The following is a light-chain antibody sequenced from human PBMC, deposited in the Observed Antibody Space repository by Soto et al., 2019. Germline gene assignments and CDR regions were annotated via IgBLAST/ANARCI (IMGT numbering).Light chain of an antibody. J-gene: IGKJ4*01. CDR1: QSIDSNC. CDR3: QQYGSSPLLT. CDR2: DAS. V-gene: IGKV3-20*01. Sequence: EIVMTQSPGTLSLSPGERGTLSCRASQSIDSNCLSWYQQKAGPAPRLLIYDASNRATGVPARFSGSRSGAEFTLTISSLQSEAFAVYYCQQYGSSPLLTFGGGTKVDIK.